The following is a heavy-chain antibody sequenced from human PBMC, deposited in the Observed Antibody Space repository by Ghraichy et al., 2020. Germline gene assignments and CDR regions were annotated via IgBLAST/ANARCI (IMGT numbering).Heavy chain of an antibody. CDR2: IWNDGSDQ. V-gene: IGHV3-33*01. J-gene: IGHJ3*02. D-gene: IGHD3-9*01. Sequence: GGSLRLSCAASGFTFRTYGMHWVRQAPGKGLEWVALIWNDGSDQSYVDSVEGRFTISRDNSKNTLYLQMNSLRVEDTAVYYCARGPWLTGQVTSLDIWGQGTMITVSS. CDR1: GFTFRTYG. CDR3: ARGPWLTGQVTSLDI.